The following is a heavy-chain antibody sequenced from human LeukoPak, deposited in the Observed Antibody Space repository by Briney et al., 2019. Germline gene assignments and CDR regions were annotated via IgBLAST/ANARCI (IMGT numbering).Heavy chain of an antibody. D-gene: IGHD1-7*01. CDR2: ISSSSGYI. V-gene: IGHV3-21*01. Sequence: GGSLRLSCAASGFTFSSYAMHWVRQAPGKGLEWVSSISSSSGYIYYADSVKGRFTISRDNAKNSLYLQMNSLRAEDTAVYYCARDKYNWNFAAAFDIWGQGTMVTVSS. J-gene: IGHJ3*02. CDR3: ARDKYNWNFAAAFDI. CDR1: GFTFSSYA.